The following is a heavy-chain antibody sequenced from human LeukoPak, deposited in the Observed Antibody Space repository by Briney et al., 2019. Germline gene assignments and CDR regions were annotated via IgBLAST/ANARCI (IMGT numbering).Heavy chain of an antibody. D-gene: IGHD5-18*01. CDR2: IRYDGSNK. J-gene: IGHJ4*02. CDR1: GFTFSSYS. V-gene: IGHV3-30*02. Sequence: GGSLRLSCAASGFTFSSYSMHWVRQAPGKGLEWVAFIRYDGSNKYYADSVKGRFTISRDNSKNTLYLQMNSLRAEDTAVYYCAKGHVQLWLLDYWGQGTLVTVSS. CDR3: AKGHVQLWLLDY.